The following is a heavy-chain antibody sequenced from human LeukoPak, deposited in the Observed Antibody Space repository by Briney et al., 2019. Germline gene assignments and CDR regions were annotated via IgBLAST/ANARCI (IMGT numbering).Heavy chain of an antibody. Sequence: PSETLSLTCSVSGYSISSGYYWGWIRQSPGKGLQWIGSIFHNGNVYYDPSLRSRLTISVDTFKNQFSLKLTSVTAADTAVYYCARGLRENYYDSSGYYFSPFDYWGQGTLVTVSS. CDR3: ARGLRENYYDSSGYYFSPFDY. D-gene: IGHD3-22*01. CDR2: IFHNGNV. CDR1: GYSISSGYY. V-gene: IGHV4-38-2*02. J-gene: IGHJ4*02.